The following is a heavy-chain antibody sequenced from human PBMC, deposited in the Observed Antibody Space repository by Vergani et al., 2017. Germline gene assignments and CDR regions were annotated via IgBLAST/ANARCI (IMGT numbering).Heavy chain of an antibody. V-gene: IGHV3-30-3*01. D-gene: IGHD1-14*01. CDR1: GFTFGDHG. Sequence: QVQLVESGGGVVQPGRSLRLSCAASGFTFGDHGIHWVRRAPGKGLEWVALISYDGTNKYYTNSVRGRFTISRDNSKSTMYLQMNSLRDEDTGVYYCARDLRLLYNRFDPWGQGTLVTVSS. CDR2: ISYDGTNK. J-gene: IGHJ5*02. CDR3: ARDLRLLYNRFDP.